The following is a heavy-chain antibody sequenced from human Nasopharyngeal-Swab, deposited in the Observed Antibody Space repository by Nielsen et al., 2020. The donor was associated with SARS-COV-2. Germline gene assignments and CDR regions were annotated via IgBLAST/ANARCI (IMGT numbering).Heavy chain of an antibody. D-gene: IGHD3-3*01. CDR3: ARANRSGIFGVVLNFDY. Sequence: SETLSLTCTVSCGSISSGGYYWSWIRQHPGKGLEWIGYIYYSGSTYYNPSLKSRVTISVDTSKNQFSLKLSSVTAADTAVYYCARANRSGIFGVVLNFDYWGQGTLVTVSS. CDR1: CGSISSGGYY. J-gene: IGHJ4*02. CDR2: IYYSGST. V-gene: IGHV4-31*03.